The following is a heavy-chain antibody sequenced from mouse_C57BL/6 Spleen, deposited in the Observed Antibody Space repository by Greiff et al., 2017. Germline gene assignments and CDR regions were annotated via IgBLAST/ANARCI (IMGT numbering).Heavy chain of an antibody. Sequence: EVKVVESGPELVKPGASVKISCKASGYSFTDYNMNWVQQSNGKSLEWIGVINPNYGTTSYNQKFKGKATLTVDQSSSTAYMQLNSLTSEDSAVYYGAREATTGDFAYWGQGTLVTVSA. D-gene: IGHD1-1*01. CDR3: AREATTGDFAY. CDR1: GYSFTDYN. V-gene: IGHV1-39*01. CDR2: INPNYGTT. J-gene: IGHJ3*01.